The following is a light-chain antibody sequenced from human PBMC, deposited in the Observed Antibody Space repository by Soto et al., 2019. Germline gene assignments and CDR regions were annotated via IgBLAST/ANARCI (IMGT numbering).Light chain of an antibody. Sequence: QSVLTQPASLSGSPGQSITISCTGTSSDIGAYDYVSWFQQHPGKAPKLMISEVNNRPSGVSNRFSGSKSGNTAYLTIPGLQVEDEAEYYCSSFAGTNSFVFGTGTKVTVL. V-gene: IGLV2-14*01. CDR3: SSFAGTNSFV. J-gene: IGLJ1*01. CDR1: SSDIGAYDY. CDR2: EVN.